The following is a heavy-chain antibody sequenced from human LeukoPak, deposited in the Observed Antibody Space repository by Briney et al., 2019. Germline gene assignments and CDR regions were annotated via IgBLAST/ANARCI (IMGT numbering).Heavy chain of an antibody. J-gene: IGHJ6*02. CDR2: MNPNSGNT. Sequence: GSSVKVSCKTSGYSFSNYDINWVRQATGQGLEWMAWMNPNSGNTDIYAQNFQGRITMTRDTSISTAYMELSSLTSEDTAVYYCARRGTLVRGVTLLFGMDGWGQGTTVTVS. CDR1: GYSFSNYD. V-gene: IGHV1-8*01. CDR3: ARRGTLVRGVTLLFGMDG. D-gene: IGHD3-10*01.